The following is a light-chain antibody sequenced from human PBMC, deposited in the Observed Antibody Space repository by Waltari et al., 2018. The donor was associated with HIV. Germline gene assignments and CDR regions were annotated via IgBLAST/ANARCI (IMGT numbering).Light chain of an antibody. CDR2: DVT. CDR1: SSDVGAYNY. J-gene: IGLJ3*02. V-gene: IGLV2-11*01. CDR3: CSYAGNYTGV. Sequence: QSALTQPRSVSGSPGQSVTISCTGTSSDVGAYNYVSWYQQHPGKAPKLIIYDVTRRPSGLPARFSGSNSGNTASLTSSGLQAEDEADYYCCSYAGNYTGVFGGGTKLTVL.